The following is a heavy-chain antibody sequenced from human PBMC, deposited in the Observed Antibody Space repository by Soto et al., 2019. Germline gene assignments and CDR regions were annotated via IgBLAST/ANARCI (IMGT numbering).Heavy chain of an antibody. CDR1: GFDINTYW. D-gene: IGHD6-13*01. CDR3: ARGIPGHYGVDV. CDR2: IKSDGSNT. V-gene: IGHV3-74*01. J-gene: IGHJ6*02. Sequence: DVQLVESGGALVQPRGSLGLSCEASGFDINTYWMHWVRQGPGKGLVWVSRIKSDGSNTDYADSVKGRFTISRDNAKNTLYLQLHSLRADDTAVYSCARGIPGHYGVDVWGQGTTVTVSS.